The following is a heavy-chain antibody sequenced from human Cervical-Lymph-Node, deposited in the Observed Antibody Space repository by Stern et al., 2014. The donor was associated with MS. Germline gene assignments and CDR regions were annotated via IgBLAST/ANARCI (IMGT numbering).Heavy chain of an antibody. J-gene: IGHJ3*02. CDR2: IYSGGST. Sequence: EVQLVESGGGLIQPGGSLRLSCAASGFTVSSNYMSWVRQAPGKGLEWVSVIYSGGSTYYADSVKGRFTISRDNSKNTLYLQMNSLRAEDTAVYYCARAKSLSYHAFDIWGQGTMVTVSS. CDR1: GFTVSSNY. V-gene: IGHV3-53*01. D-gene: IGHD3-10*01. CDR3: ARAKSLSYHAFDI.